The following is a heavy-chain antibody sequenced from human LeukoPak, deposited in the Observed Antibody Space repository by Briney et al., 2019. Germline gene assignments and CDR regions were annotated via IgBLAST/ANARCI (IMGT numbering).Heavy chain of an antibody. Sequence: SETLSLTCTVSNNSLSSYYCSWIRQPPGKGLGWIGYAFHTGSTEYNPSLKSRVTILMDASKTQFSLKLNSVTAADTAVYYCARHRGDYGDYSFFDYWGQGILVTVSS. V-gene: IGHV4-59*08. J-gene: IGHJ4*02. CDR3: ARHRGDYGDYSFFDY. CDR1: NNSLSSYY. D-gene: IGHD4-17*01. CDR2: AFHTGST.